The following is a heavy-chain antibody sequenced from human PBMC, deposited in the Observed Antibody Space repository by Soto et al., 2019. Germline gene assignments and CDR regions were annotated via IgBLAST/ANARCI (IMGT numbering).Heavy chain of an antibody. CDR3: ASCGIAAAGPEFDY. J-gene: IGHJ4*02. D-gene: IGHD6-13*01. CDR1: GGSISSSSYY. Sequence: PSETLSLTCTVSGGSISSSSYYWGWIRQPPGKGLEWIGSIYYSGSTYYNPSLKSRVTISVDTSKNQFSLKLSSVTAADTAVYYCASCGIAAAGPEFDYWGQGTLVTVSS. V-gene: IGHV4-39*01. CDR2: IYYSGST.